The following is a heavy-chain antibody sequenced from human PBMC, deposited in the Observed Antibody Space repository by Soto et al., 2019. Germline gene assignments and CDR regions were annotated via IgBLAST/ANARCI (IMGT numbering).Heavy chain of an antibody. J-gene: IGHJ4*02. V-gene: IGHV3-11*01. Sequence: QVQLVESGGGLVKPGGSLRLSCAASGFTFSDYYMSWIRQAPGKGLEWVSYISSSGSTIYYADSVKGRFTISRXNXKXXXXXXXXXXXXXXXXXXXXXXXXXGYCSGGSCYPGGTYFDYWGQGTLVTVSS. CDR1: GFTFSDYY. D-gene: IGHD2-15*01. CDR3: XXXXXGYCSGGSCYPGGTYFDY. CDR2: ISSSGSTI.